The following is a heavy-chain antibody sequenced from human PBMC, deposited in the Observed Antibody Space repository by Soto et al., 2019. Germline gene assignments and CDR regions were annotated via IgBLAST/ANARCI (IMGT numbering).Heavy chain of an antibody. V-gene: IGHV2-70*01. J-gene: IGHJ6*01. Sequence: SGPTLVNPTQTLTLTCTFSGFSLSTIGMCVSWIRQPPGKALEWLALIDWDDDKYYSTSLKTRLTISKDTSKNQVVLTMTNMDTVDTAKYYCARMTFGCIAARTSASSYYGMDVWGQGTTDIVS. D-gene: IGHD6-6*01. CDR2: IDWDDDK. CDR3: ARMTFGCIAARTSASSYYGMDV. CDR1: GFSLSTIGMC.